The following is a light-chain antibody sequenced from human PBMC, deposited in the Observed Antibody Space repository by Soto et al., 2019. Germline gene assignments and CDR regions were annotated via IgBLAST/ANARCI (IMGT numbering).Light chain of an antibody. J-gene: IGKJ2*01. CDR3: QRYNNWPRT. CDR2: GAS. CDR1: QSVSSN. Sequence: EVVMTQSPATLSVSPGERATLSCRASQSVSSNLAWYQQKPGQAPRLLIYGASTKATGIPARFSGSGSGTEFTLTISSLQSEDFEVYYFQRYNNWPRTFGQGTKLEIK. V-gene: IGKV3-15*01.